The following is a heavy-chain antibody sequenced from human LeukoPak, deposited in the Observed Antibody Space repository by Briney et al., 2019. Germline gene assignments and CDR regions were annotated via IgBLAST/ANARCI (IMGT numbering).Heavy chain of an antibody. Sequence: GGSLRLSCAASGFTFSTFSMNWVRQAPGKGLEWLSYITTTGSPIYYADSVKGRFSVARDNARNSLYLQMTSLSAEDTGVYYCARGLGEGRQFLPAWGQGTLVTVSS. V-gene: IGHV3-48*01. CDR3: ARGLGEGRQFLPA. D-gene: IGHD3-10*01. CDR2: ITTTGSPI. J-gene: IGHJ5*02. CDR1: GFTFSTFS.